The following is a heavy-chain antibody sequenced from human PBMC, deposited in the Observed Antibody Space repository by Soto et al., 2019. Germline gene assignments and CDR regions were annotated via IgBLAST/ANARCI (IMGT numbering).Heavy chain of an antibody. Sequence: EVQLLESGGGLVQPGGSLRLSCAASGFTFSSYAMSWVRQAPGKGLEWVSAISGSGGSTYYADSVKGRFTISRDNSKNTLYLQMNSLRAEDTAVYYCAKDHVEGNILRYFDWLLYPWDYWGQGTLVTVSS. V-gene: IGHV3-23*01. J-gene: IGHJ4*02. D-gene: IGHD3-9*01. CDR2: ISGSGGST. CDR1: GFTFSSYA. CDR3: AKDHVEGNILRYFDWLLYPWDY.